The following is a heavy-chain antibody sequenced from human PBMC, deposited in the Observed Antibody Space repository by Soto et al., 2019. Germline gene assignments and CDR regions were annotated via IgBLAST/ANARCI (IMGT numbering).Heavy chain of an antibody. D-gene: IGHD2-15*01. CDR3: AKDTIRLGFCSGGTCYSDS. CDR1: GDSVSSISHY. CDR2: IYYTGHT. J-gene: IGHJ4*03. Sequence: LQLRESGPGLVKPSETLSLTCSVSGDSVSSISHYWAWIRLSPGKGLEWIGSIYYTGHTYYNPSLRSRVTLSLETSKNQFSLKLRSVTAADTAVYYCAKDTIRLGFCSGGTCYSDSWGQGTLVTVSS. V-gene: IGHV4-39*02.